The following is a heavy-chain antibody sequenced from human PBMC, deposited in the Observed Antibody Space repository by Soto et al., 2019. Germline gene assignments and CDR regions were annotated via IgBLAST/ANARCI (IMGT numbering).Heavy chain of an antibody. D-gene: IGHD3-10*01. CDR3: AKKVSGEFRNWYFDL. CDR2: ISRSGGST. Sequence: LRVCYAASGFKISNYAMSWVSKAPGKGLEWVSGISRSGGSTYYSHSVKGRFTISRDNSKNTLYLQMNSLRVDDTAVYYCAKKVSGEFRNWYFDLWGRGTLVTVSS. CDR1: GFKISNYA. J-gene: IGHJ2*01. V-gene: IGHV3-23*01.